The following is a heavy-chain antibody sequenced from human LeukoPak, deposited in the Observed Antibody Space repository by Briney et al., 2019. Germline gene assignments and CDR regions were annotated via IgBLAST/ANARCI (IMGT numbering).Heavy chain of an antibody. D-gene: IGHD2-21*02. J-gene: IGHJ6*02. V-gene: IGHV3-23*01. CDR1: GFTFSSYA. CDR2: ISGSGGST. CDR3: AKESVTGYYYGMDV. Sequence: GGSLRLSCAASGFTFSSYAMSWVRQAPGKGLEWVSGISGSGGSTSYADSVKRRFTISGDNSKNTLYLEMKSLRAEDTAVYYCAKESVTGYYYGMDVWGQGTTVTVSS.